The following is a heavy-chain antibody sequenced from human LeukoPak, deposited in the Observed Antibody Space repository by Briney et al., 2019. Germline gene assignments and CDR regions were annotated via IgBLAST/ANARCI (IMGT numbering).Heavy chain of an antibody. V-gene: IGHV3-30*19. Sequence: GGSLRLSCAASGFTFSSYGMHWVRQAPGKGLEWVAVISYDGSNKYYADSVKGRFTISRDNSKNTLYLQMNSLRAEDTAVYYCARVHVQWLVRGAFDIWGQGTMVTVSS. J-gene: IGHJ3*02. CDR1: GFTFSSYG. CDR2: ISYDGSNK. D-gene: IGHD6-19*01. CDR3: ARVHVQWLVRGAFDI.